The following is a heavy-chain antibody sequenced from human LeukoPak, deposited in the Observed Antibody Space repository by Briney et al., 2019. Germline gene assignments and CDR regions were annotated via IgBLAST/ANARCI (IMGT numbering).Heavy chain of an antibody. CDR2: INHSGST. CDR3: ARGPLLRRYITMVRGVIKGAFDI. Sequence: SETLSLTCTVSGGSISSSSYYWGWIRQPPGKGLEWIGEINHSGSTNYNPSLKSRVTISVDTSKNQFSLKLSSVTAADTAVYYCARGPLLRRYITMVRGVIKGAFDIWGQGTMVTVSS. J-gene: IGHJ3*02. V-gene: IGHV4-39*07. CDR1: GGSISSSSYY. D-gene: IGHD3-10*01.